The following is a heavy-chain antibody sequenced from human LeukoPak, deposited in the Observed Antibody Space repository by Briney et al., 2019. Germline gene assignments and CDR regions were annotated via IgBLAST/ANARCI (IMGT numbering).Heavy chain of an antibody. V-gene: IGHV4-34*01. J-gene: IGHJ4*02. CDR2: INHSGST. CDR1: GGSFSGCY. Sequence: SETLSLTSAVYGGSFSGCYWSWIRQPPGKGLEWIGEINHSGSTNYNPSLKSRVTISVDTSKNQFSLKLSSVTAADTAVYYCARSDFWSGSDYWGQGALVTVSS. D-gene: IGHD3-3*01. CDR3: ARSDFWSGSDY.